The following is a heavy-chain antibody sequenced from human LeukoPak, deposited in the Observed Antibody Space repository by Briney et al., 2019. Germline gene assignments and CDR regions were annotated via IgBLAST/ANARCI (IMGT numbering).Heavy chain of an antibody. V-gene: IGHV5-51*01. CDR1: GYSFTNYW. D-gene: IGHD3-10*01. Sequence: GESLKISCKASGYSFTNYWIGWVRQMPGKGLEWMGIIYPGESDTRYSPSFQGQVTISADRSISTAYLQRSSLQASHTAMYYCATYAGSSSKYFQDWGQGTLVTVSS. CDR3: ATYAGSSSKYFQD. J-gene: IGHJ1*01. CDR2: IYPGESDT.